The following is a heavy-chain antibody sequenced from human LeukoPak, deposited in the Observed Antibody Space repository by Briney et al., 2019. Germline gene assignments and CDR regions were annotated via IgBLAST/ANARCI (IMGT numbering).Heavy chain of an antibody. J-gene: IGHJ4*02. CDR2: IKSKSTGGTI. Sequence: PGGSLRLSCAASGFTFSDCYMSWVRQAPGKGLEWVGRIKSKSTGGTIDYATPVKDRFTISRDDSTNTLFLQMGSLKTEDTAVYYCTSEQDCSGRSCNVFWGQGTLVIVSS. V-gene: IGHV3-15*01. D-gene: IGHD2-15*01. CDR3: TSEQDCSGRSCNVF. CDR1: GFTFSDCY.